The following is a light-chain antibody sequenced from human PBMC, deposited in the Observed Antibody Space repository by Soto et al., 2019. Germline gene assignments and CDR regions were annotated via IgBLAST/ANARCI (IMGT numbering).Light chain of an antibody. V-gene: IGKV1-39*01. CDR2: TAS. J-gene: IGKJ4*01. CDR1: QNIATY. CDR3: QQSYNTPLT. Sequence: DIQMTQSPSSLSASVGDRVTITCRASQNIATYLNWYQQTPGKAPKLLIYTASTLQSGVPSRFSGSGSGTDFTLAISSLQPEEFATFYCQQSYNTPLTFGGGTKVEI.